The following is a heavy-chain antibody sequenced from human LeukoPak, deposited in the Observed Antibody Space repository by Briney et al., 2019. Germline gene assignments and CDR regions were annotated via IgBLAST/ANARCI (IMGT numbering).Heavy chain of an antibody. J-gene: IGHJ4*02. Sequence: SGGSLRLSCAASGFTFSSYAMHWVRQAPGKGLEWVAVISYDGSNKYYADSVKGRFTISRDNSKNTLYLQMNSLRAEDTAVYYCAKSVRFWDHFDYWGQGTLVTVSS. CDR1: GFTFSSYA. CDR3: AKSVRFWDHFDY. CDR2: ISYDGSNK. D-gene: IGHD1-26*01. V-gene: IGHV3-30-3*02.